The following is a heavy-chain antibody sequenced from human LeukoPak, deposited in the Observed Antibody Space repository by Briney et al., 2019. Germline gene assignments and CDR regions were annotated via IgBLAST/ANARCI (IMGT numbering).Heavy chain of an antibody. J-gene: IGHJ4*02. D-gene: IGHD6-19*01. CDR1: GFIVSSNY. Sequence: PGGSLRLSCAASGFIVSSNYLSWVRQAPGKGLEWVSVIHSGGNTYYADSVKGRFTISRDKSKNTLYLQMNSLRVEDTAVYYCARHSSGYYFDYWGQGTLVTVSS. CDR2: IHSGGNT. CDR3: ARHSSGYYFDY. V-gene: IGHV3-66*04.